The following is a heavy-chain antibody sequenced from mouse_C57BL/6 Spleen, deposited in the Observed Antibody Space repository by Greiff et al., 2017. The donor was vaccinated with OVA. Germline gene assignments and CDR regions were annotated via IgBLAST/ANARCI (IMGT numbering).Heavy chain of an antibody. Sequence: DVQLVESGGGLVKPGGSLKLSCAASGFTFSDYGMHWVRQAPEKGLEWVAYISSGSSTIYYADTVKGRFTISRDNAKNTLFLQMTSLRSEDTAMYYCARPLDYYGSSPSDVWGTGTTVTVSS. CDR1: GFTFSDYG. CDR3: ARPLDYYGSSPSDV. D-gene: IGHD1-1*01. V-gene: IGHV5-17*01. J-gene: IGHJ1*03. CDR2: ISSGSSTI.